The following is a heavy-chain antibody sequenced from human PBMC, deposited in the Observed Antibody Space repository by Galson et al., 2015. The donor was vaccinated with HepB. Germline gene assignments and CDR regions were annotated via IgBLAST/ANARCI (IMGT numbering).Heavy chain of an antibody. J-gene: IGHJ4*02. D-gene: IGHD1-26*01. CDR1: GFTFSSYS. CDR3: ARAPSSGSYTYPCDY. CDR2: ISSSSSYI. V-gene: IGHV3-21*01. Sequence: SLRLSCAASGFTFSSYSMNWVRQAPGKGLEWVSSISSSSSYIYYADSVKGRFTISRDNAKNSLYLQMNSLRAEDTAVYYCARAPSSGSYTYPCDYWGQGTLVTVSS.